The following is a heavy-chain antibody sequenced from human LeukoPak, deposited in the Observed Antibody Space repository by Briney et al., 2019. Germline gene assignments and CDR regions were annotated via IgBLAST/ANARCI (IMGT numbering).Heavy chain of an antibody. D-gene: IGHD3-3*01. J-gene: IGHJ4*02. CDR1: GGSFSSYY. Sequence: PSETLSLTCAVYGGSFSSYYWSWIRQPPGKGLEWIGEINHSGSTNYNPSLKSRVAIPVDTSKNQFSLKLSSVTAADTAVYYCAGLELKGSGYPPFDYWGQGTLVTVSS. V-gene: IGHV4-34*01. CDR2: INHSGST. CDR3: AGLELKGSGYPPFDY.